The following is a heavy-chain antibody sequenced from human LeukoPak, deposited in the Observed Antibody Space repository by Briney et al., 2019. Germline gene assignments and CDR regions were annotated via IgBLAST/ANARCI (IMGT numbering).Heavy chain of an antibody. D-gene: IGHD5-12*01. Sequence: GASVKVSCKASGYTFTSYGISWVRQAPGQGLEWMGWINPNNGGTRYAQRFQGGVTMTRDTSISTAYMELSRLTSDDTAVYYCVRAPRIYWDTATYWGQGTLVTVSS. CDR3: VRAPRIYWDTATY. V-gene: IGHV1-2*02. CDR2: INPNNGGT. J-gene: IGHJ4*02. CDR1: GYTFTSYG.